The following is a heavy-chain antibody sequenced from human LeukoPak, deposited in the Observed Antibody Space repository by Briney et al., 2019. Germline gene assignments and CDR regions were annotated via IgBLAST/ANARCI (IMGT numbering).Heavy chain of an antibody. J-gene: IGHJ1*01. CDR2: IKQDGSEK. CDR3: ARDEASTGPLQL. V-gene: IGHV3-7*01. D-gene: IGHD1-14*01. CDR1: GFTFSSYA. Sequence: GGSLRLSCTASGFTFSSYAMSWVRQAPGKGLEWVANIKQDGSEKYYVDSVKGRFTISRDNAKNSLYLQMNSLRVEDTAVYYCARDEASTGPLQLWGQGTPVTVSS.